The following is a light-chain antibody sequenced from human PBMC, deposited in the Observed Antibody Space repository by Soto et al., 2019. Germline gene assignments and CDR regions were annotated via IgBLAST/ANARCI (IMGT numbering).Light chain of an antibody. CDR1: QSVDSY. V-gene: IGKV3-11*01. CDR3: QQRRSWPIT. J-gene: IGKJ5*01. Sequence: EIVLTQSPATLSLSPGERATLSCRASQSVDSYLAWYQQKPGQTPRLLIYDASNGATGIPARFSGSGSGTDFTLTISSLEPEDFAVYYCQQRRSWPITFGQGTRLEIK. CDR2: DAS.